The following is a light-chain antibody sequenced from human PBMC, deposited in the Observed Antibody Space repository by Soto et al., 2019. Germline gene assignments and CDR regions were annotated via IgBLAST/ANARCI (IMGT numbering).Light chain of an antibody. CDR3: QHYNSYSEA. CDR1: QTISSW. V-gene: IGKV1-5*03. J-gene: IGKJ1*01. Sequence: DIHMTQSPSTLSGSVVDTVTITCRASQTISSWLAWYQQKPGKAPKLLIYKASTLKSGVPSRFSGSGSGTEFTLTISSLQPDDFATYYCQHYNSYSEAFGQGTKV. CDR2: KAS.